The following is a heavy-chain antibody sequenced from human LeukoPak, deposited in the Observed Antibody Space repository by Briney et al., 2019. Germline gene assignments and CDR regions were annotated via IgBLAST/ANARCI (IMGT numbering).Heavy chain of an antibody. V-gene: IGHV1-2*06. CDR3: ARSVVPDIRGNYYYYGMDV. D-gene: IGHD2-2*01. CDR1: GYTFTGYY. J-gene: IGHJ6*02. Sequence: GASVKVSCKASGYTFTGYYMHWVRQAPGQGLEWMGRINPNSGGTNYAQKFQGRVTMTRDTSISTAYMELSRLRSDDTAVYYCARSVVPDIRGNYYYYGMDVWGQGTTVTVSS. CDR2: INPNSGGT.